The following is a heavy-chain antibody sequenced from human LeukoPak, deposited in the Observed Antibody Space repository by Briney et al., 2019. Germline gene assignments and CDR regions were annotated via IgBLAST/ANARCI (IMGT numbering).Heavy chain of an antibody. CDR3: ASQGDDSSGYYFATWFDP. V-gene: IGHV1-69*04. CDR1: GGTFSSYA. CDR2: IIPILGIA. J-gene: IGHJ5*02. Sequence: SVKVSCKASGGTFSSYAISWVRQAPGQGLEWMGRIIPILGIANYAQKFQGRVTITADKSTSTAYMGLSSLRSEDTAVYYCASQGDDSSGYYFATWFDPWGQGTLVTVSS. D-gene: IGHD3-22*01.